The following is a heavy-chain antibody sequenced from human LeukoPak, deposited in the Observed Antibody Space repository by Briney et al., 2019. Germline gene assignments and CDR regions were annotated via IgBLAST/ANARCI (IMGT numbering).Heavy chain of an antibody. CDR3: ARTSRVTIFGVVISNWFDP. Sequence: SETLSLTCTVSGGSISSYYWSWIRQPPGKGLEGMGYIYYSGSDNYNPSLKSRVTISVDTSKNQFSLKLSSVTAADTAVYYCARTSRVTIFGVVISNWFDPWGQGTLVTVSS. J-gene: IGHJ5*02. CDR2: IYYSGSD. CDR1: GGSISSYY. D-gene: IGHD3-3*01. V-gene: IGHV4-59*01.